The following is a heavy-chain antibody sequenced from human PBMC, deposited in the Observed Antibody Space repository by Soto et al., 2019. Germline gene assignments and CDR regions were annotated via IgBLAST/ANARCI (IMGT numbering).Heavy chain of an antibody. CDR1: GFTFSSYW. V-gene: IGHV3-7*01. CDR3: ARDDGWGWRRFDY. J-gene: IGHJ4*02. Sequence: EVQLVESGGGLVQPGGSLRLSCAASGFTFSSYWMSWVRQAPGKGLEWVANMNQDGSQNFYVDSVKGRFNISRDNAKTSLYLQMNSLRDEDTAVYYCARDDGWGWRRFDYWGRGTLVTVSS. D-gene: IGHD3-16*01. CDR2: MNQDGSQN.